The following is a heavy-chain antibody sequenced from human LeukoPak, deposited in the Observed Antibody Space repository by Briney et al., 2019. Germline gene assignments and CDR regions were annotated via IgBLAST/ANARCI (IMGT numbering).Heavy chain of an antibody. CDR1: GFTFSGSA. V-gene: IGHV4-34*01. CDR3: ARGPRPFGSGKYFDY. Sequence: PGGSLRLSCAASGFTFSGSAMSWVRQAPGEGLEWIGEINHSGSTNYNPSLKSRVTISVDTSKNQFSLKLSSVTAADTAVYYCARGPRPFGSGKYFDYWGQGTLVTVSS. CDR2: INHSGST. J-gene: IGHJ4*02. D-gene: IGHD3-10*01.